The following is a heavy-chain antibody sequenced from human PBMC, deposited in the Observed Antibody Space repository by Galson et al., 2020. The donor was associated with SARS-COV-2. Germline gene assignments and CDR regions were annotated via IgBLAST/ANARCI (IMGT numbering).Heavy chain of an antibody. CDR2: IYYSGST. J-gene: IGHJ4*02. Sequence: ASETLFLTCTVSGGSISSGGYYWSWIRQHPGKGLEWIGYIYYSGSTYYNPSLKSRVTISVDTSKNQFSLKLSSVTAADTAVYYCARDRGYCSGGSCQFDYWGQGTLVTVSS. CDR1: GGSISSGGYY. V-gene: IGHV4-31*03. D-gene: IGHD2-15*01. CDR3: ARDRGYCSGGSCQFDY.